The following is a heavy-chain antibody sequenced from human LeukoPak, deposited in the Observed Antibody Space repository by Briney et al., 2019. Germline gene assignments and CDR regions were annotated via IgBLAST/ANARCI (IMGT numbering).Heavy chain of an antibody. D-gene: IGHD1-26*01. Sequence: SVKVSCKASGGTFSSYAISWVRQAPGQGLEWMGRIIPIFGTANYAQKFQGRVTITTDESTSTAYLELSSLRSEDTAVYYCARGVGATMPHYFDYWGQGTLVTVSS. CDR3: ARGVGATMPHYFDY. CDR1: GGTFSSYA. V-gene: IGHV1-69*05. CDR2: IIPIFGTA. J-gene: IGHJ4*02.